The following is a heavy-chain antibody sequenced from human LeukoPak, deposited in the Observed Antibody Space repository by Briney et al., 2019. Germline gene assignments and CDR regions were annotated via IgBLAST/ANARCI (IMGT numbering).Heavy chain of an antibody. CDR3: AKDKAYYYDSSGYWRFVLDAFDI. Sequence: PGGSLRLSCAASGFTFSSYAMSWVRQAPGKGLEWVSAISGSGGSTYYADSVKGRFTISRDNSKNTLYLQMNSLRAEDTAVYYCAKDKAYYYDSSGYWRFVLDAFDIWGQGTMVTVSS. J-gene: IGHJ3*02. CDR2: ISGSGGST. V-gene: IGHV3-23*01. D-gene: IGHD3-22*01. CDR1: GFTFSSYA.